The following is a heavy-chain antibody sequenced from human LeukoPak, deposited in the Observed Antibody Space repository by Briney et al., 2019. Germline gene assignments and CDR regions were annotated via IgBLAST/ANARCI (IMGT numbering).Heavy chain of an antibody. CDR3: ARQANWGFDY. D-gene: IGHD7-27*01. J-gene: IGHJ4*02. V-gene: IGHV4-59*08. Sequence: SETLSLTCTVSGYSISSSYYWSWIRQPPGKGLEWIGYIYYSGSTKYNPSLKSRVTISVDTSKNQFSLKLSSVTAADTAVYYCARQANWGFDYWGQGTLVTVSS. CDR1: GYSISSSYY. CDR2: IYYSGST.